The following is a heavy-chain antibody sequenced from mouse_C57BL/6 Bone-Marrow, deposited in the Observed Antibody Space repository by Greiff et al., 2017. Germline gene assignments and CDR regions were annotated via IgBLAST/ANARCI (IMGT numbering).Heavy chain of an antibody. V-gene: IGHV1-52*01. J-gene: IGHJ1*03. Sequence: QVQLQQPGAELVRPGSSVKLSCKASGYTFTSYWMHWVKQRPIQGLEWIGNIDPSDSETHYNQKFKDKATLTVDKSSSTAYMQLSSLTSEDSAVYYCARGYDGYYPYWYFDVWGTGTTVTVSS. D-gene: IGHD2-3*01. CDR3: ARGYDGYYPYWYFDV. CDR2: IDPSDSET. CDR1: GYTFTSYW.